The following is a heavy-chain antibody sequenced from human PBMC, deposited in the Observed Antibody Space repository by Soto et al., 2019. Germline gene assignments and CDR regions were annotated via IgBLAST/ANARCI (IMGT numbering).Heavy chain of an antibody. CDR3: ARDQGRATADGPLGNGLDV. CDR2: IWFDASHE. J-gene: IGHJ6*02. Sequence: QVHLVESGGGVVQPGTSLRLSCAASGFSFSDYGMHWVRRAPGKGLEWLTIIWFDASHEYYADSVKGRFTISRDNSNHTLYVKLKSLTADDTAVYFCARDQGRATADGPLGNGLDVCGQGTAVTVSS. CDR1: GFSFSDYG. D-gene: IGHD6-13*01. V-gene: IGHV3-33*01.